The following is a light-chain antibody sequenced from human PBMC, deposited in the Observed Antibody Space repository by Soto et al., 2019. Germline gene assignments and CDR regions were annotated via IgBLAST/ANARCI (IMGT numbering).Light chain of an antibody. V-gene: IGLV2-11*01. CDR1: SSNVGGYKY. Sequence: QSVLIQPPSVSGSPGQSVTISCTGTSSNVGGYKYVSWYQQCPGKAPKLIIYDVIKRPSGVPDRFSGSKSGNTASLTISGLQAEDEADYYCCSSAPSNTYVFGTGTKVTVL. J-gene: IGLJ1*01. CDR2: DVI. CDR3: CSSAPSNTYV.